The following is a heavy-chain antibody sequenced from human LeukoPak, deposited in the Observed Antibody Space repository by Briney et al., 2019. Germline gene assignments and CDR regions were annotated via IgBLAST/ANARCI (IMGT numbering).Heavy chain of an antibody. J-gene: IGHJ4*02. V-gene: IGHV4-4*02. Sequence: SWVRQPPGKGLEWIGQIFHSGSTTYNPSLKSRVTISVDKSKNQFSLNLSSVTAADTAVYYCTRSPTKRIPEDYWGQGTLVTVSS. CDR3: TRSPTKRIPEDY. CDR2: IFHSGST. D-gene: IGHD2-21*01.